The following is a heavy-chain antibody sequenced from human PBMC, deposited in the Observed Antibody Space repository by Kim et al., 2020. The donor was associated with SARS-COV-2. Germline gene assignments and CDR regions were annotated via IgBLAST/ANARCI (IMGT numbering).Heavy chain of an antibody. CDR3: ARASQNSGWRLDY. D-gene: IGHD6-19*01. Sequence: YAQKFQGRVTITADKSTSTAYMELSSLRSEDTAVYYCARASQNSGWRLDYWGQGTLVTVSS. V-gene: IGHV1-69*04. J-gene: IGHJ4*02.